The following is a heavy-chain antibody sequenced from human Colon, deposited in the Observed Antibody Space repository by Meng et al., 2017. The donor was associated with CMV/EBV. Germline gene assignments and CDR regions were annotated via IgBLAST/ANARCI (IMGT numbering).Heavy chain of an antibody. D-gene: IGHD2-15*01. CDR1: GDSIGRRLW. CDR2: ISHSGDT. J-gene: IGHJ4*02. V-gene: IGHV4-4*02. CDR3: ARSPGWYSLDY. Sequence: SETLSLTFAVSGDSIGRRLWWSWVRQPPGKGLEWLGEISHSGDTKYKSSLQSRVTISADMTKNHFSLKLTSVTAADTGVYFCARSPGWYSLDYWGQGILVTVSS.